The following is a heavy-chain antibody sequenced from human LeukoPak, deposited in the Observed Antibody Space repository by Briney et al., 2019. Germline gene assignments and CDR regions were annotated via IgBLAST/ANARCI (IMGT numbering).Heavy chain of an antibody. CDR2: ISAYNGNT. CDR3: ARDVGPYCSSTSCPLNWFDP. Sequence: GASVKVSCKASGYTFTSYGISWVRQAPGQGLEWMGWISAYNGNTDYAQKLQGRVTMTTDTSTSTAYMELRSLRSDDTAVYYCARDVGPYCSSTSCPLNWFDPWGQGTLVTVSS. CDR1: GYTFTSYG. V-gene: IGHV1-18*01. J-gene: IGHJ5*02. D-gene: IGHD2-2*01.